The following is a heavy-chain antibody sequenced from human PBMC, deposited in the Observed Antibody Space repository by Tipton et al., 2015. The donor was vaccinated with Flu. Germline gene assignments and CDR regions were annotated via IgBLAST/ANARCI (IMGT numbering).Heavy chain of an antibody. Sequence: TLSLTCTVSGGSMSSYYWSWIRQPAGKGLEWIGRIYTSGSAIHNPSLKSRVTISVDTSKNQFSLKVNSVTAADTAVYYCARGAGYLWEMEYGGQGTLVTVSS. D-gene: IGHD3-16*01. CDR3: ARGAGYLWEMEY. CDR1: GGSMSSYY. CDR2: IYTSGSA. J-gene: IGHJ4*02. V-gene: IGHV4-4*07.